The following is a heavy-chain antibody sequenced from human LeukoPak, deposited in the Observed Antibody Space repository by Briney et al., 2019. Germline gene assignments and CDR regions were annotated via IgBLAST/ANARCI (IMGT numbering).Heavy chain of an antibody. CDR1: GYTFTSYD. CDR3: ARVLDPNYGMDV. J-gene: IGHJ6*02. Sequence: GASVKVSCKASGYTFTSYDINWVRQATGQGLEWMGWMNPNSGNTGYAQKFQGRVTMTRNTSISTAYMELSSLGSEDTAVYYCARVLDPNYGMDVWGQGTTVTVSS. D-gene: IGHD1-1*01. CDR2: MNPNSGNT. V-gene: IGHV1-8*01.